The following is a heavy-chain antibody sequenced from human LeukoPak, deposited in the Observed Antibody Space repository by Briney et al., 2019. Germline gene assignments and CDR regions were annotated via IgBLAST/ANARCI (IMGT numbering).Heavy chain of an antibody. J-gene: IGHJ3*02. D-gene: IGHD3-16*01. CDR2: IYYSGST. V-gene: IGHV4-39*01. CDR3: ARHPRWGAFDI. Sequence: SETLSLTCTVSGGSISSNNYYWGWIRQPRGKGLEWIGSIYYSGSTYYNPSLKSRVTISVDTSKNQFSLKLSSVTAADTAVYYCARHPRWGAFDIWGQGTMVTVSS. CDR1: GGSISSNNYY.